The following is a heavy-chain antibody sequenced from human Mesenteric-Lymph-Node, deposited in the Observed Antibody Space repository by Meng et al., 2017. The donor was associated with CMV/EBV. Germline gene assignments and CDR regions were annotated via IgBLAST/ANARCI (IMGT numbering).Heavy chain of an antibody. CDR2: INPNSGDT. D-gene: IGHD3-22*01. CDR3: ARDYFHSSGYNWRGAFDI. V-gene: IGHV1-2*02. CDR1: GYTFTGNY. J-gene: IGHJ3*02. Sequence: ASVKVSCKTPGYTFTGNYIHWVRQAPGQGLEWMGWINPNSGDTNYAQQFQGIVTMTRDTSINTAYMELSRLSSDDTAVYYCARDYFHSSGYNWRGAFDIWGQGTMVTVSS.